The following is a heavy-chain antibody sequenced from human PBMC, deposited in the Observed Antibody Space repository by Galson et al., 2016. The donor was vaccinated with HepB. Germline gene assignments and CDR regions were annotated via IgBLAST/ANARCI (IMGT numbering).Heavy chain of an antibody. Sequence: TLSLTCTVSGGSISSGDYYWSWIRQPPGKGLEWIGYTHYSGSTYYNPSLKSRVTISVDTSKNQFSLKLSSVTAADTAVYYCAREDWNYASYGLDVWGQGTTVTVS. CDR2: THYSGST. CDR1: GGSISSGDYY. CDR3: AREDWNYASYGLDV. V-gene: IGHV4-30-4*01. J-gene: IGHJ6*02. D-gene: IGHD3/OR15-3a*01.